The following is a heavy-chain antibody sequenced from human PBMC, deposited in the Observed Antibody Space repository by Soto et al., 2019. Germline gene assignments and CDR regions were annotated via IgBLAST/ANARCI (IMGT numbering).Heavy chain of an antibody. CDR2: ISAYNGNT. CDR1: GYSFTRYY. J-gene: IGHJ4*02. D-gene: IGHD6-13*01. Sequence: ASVKVSCKASGYSFTRYYINWVRQAPGQGLDWMGWISAYNGNTHYEEKLQGRVTMTTDTSTSTAYMELRSLRSDDTAVYYCARDLAAGNCDYWGQGTLVTVSS. V-gene: IGHV1-18*01. CDR3: ARDLAAGNCDY.